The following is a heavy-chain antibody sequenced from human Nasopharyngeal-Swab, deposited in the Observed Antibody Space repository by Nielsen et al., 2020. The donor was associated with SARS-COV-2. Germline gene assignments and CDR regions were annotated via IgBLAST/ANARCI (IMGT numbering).Heavy chain of an antibody. Sequence: SETLSLTCAVSGASISSGNWRTWVRQPPEKGLEWIGEIFHSGTTYYNPSLKSRVTISMDNSKNQFFLDVTSVTAADTAVYYCARVPAGCSSSSCYLVDWGQGTLVIVSS. CDR3: ARVPAGCSSSSCYLVD. CDR1: GASISSGNW. CDR2: IFHSGTT. J-gene: IGHJ4*02. D-gene: IGHD2-2*01. V-gene: IGHV4-4*02.